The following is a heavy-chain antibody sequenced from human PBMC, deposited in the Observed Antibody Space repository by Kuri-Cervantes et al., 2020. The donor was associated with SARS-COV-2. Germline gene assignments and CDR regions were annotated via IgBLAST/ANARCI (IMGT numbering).Heavy chain of an antibody. CDR2: IYSGGST. Sequence: GESLKISCAASGFTVSSNYMSWVRQAPGKGLEWVSVIYSGGSTYYADSVKGRFTISRDNSKNTLYLQMNSLRAEDTAVYYCARAGLDYVWGVDYWGQGTLVTVSS. CDR1: GFTVSSNY. V-gene: IGHV3-53*01. CDR3: ARAGLDYVWGVDY. D-gene: IGHD3-16*01. J-gene: IGHJ4*02.